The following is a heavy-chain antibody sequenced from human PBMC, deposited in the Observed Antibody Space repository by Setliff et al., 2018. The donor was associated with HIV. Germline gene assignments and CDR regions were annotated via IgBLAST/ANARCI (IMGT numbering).Heavy chain of an antibody. V-gene: IGHV3-21*01. CDR2: ISSSSSYI. CDR1: GFTFGTYS. Sequence: GGSLRLSCAASGFTFGTYSMNWVRQAPGKGLEWVSSISSSSSYIYYADSVKGRFTISRDNAKNSLYLQMNSLRAEDTAVYYCARDPGSAWDRPFDCWGQGTLVTVSS. D-gene: IGHD6-19*01. J-gene: IGHJ4*02. CDR3: ARDPGSAWDRPFDC.